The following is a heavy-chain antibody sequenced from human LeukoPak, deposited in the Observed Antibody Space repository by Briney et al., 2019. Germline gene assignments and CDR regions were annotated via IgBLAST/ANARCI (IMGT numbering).Heavy chain of an antibody. CDR2: ISWNSGSI. J-gene: IGHJ4*02. CDR3: AKDGYDSSGYYSHFDY. D-gene: IGHD3-22*01. V-gene: IGHV3-9*01. Sequence: GGSLRLSCAASGFTFDDYAMHWVRQAPGKGLEWVSGISWNSGSIGYADSVKGRFTISRDNAKNSLYLQMNSLRAEDTALYYCAKDGYDSSGYYSHFDYWGQGILVTVSS. CDR1: GFTFDDYA.